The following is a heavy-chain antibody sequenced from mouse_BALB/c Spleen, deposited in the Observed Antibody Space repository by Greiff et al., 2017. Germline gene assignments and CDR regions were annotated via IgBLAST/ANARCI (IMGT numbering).Heavy chain of an antibody. CDR1: GYAFSSYW. CDR3: ARWKYDWYFDV. CDR2: IYPGDGDT. Sequence: QVQLKESGAELVRPGSSVKISCKASGYAFSSYWMNWVKQRPGQGLEWIGQIYPGDGDTNYNGKFKGKATLTADKSSSTAYMQLSSLTSEDSAVYFCARWKYDWYFDVWGAGTTVTVSS. J-gene: IGHJ1*01. D-gene: IGHD2-14*01. V-gene: IGHV1-80*01.